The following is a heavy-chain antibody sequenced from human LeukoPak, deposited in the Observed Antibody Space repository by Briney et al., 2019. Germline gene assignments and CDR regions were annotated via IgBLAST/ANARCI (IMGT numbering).Heavy chain of an antibody. D-gene: IGHD3-9*01. CDR1: GGTFSSYA. V-gene: IGHV1-69*13. CDR2: IIPIFGTA. J-gene: IGHJ4*02. Sequence: GASVKVSCKASGGTFSSYAISWVRQAPGQGLEWMGGIIPIFGTANYAQKFQGRVTITADESTSTAYMELSSLRSEDTAVYYCATNPRYFDWTSGDYWGQGTLVTVSS. CDR3: ATNPRYFDWTSGDY.